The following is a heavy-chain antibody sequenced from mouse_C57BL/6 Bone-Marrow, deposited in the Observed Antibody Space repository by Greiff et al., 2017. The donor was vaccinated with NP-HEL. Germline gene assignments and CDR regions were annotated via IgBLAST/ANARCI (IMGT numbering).Heavy chain of an antibody. J-gene: IGHJ1*03. CDR3: TFYYYGSTYFDV. D-gene: IGHD1-1*01. CDR1: GYTFTSYW. CDR2: IYPGNSDT. V-gene: IGHV1-5*01. Sequence: VQLKESGTVLARPGASVKMSCKTSGYTFTSYWMHWVKQRPGQGLEWIGAIYPGNSDTSYNQKFKGKAKLTAVTSASTAYMELSSLTNEDSAVSYCTFYYYGSTYFDVWGTGTTVTVSS.